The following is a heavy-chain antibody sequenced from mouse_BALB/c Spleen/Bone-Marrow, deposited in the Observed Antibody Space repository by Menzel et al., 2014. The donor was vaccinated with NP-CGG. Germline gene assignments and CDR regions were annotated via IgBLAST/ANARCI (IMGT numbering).Heavy chain of an antibody. V-gene: IGHV1S56*01. CDR3: ARSDGYRAMDY. CDR2: IYPGDGST. Sequence: QVQLQQSGPELAKPGALVKISCKASGYTFTSYDINWVKQRPGQGLEWIGWIYPGDGSTKYNEKFKGKATLTADKSSSTAYMQLSSLTSENSAVYFCARSDGYRAMDYWGQGTSVTVSS. J-gene: IGHJ4*01. CDR1: GYTFTSYD. D-gene: IGHD2-3*01.